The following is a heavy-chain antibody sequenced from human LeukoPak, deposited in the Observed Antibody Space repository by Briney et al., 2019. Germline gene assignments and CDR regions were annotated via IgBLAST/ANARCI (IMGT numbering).Heavy chain of an antibody. J-gene: IGHJ4*02. CDR3: ARDIRGYGDYEIFDY. V-gene: IGHV3-7*01. CDR2: IKQDGSEK. D-gene: IGHD4-17*01. CDR1: GFTFSSYW. Sequence: GGSLRLSCAASGFTFSSYWMSWVRQAPGKGLEWVANIKQDGSEKYYVDSVKGRFTISRDNAKNSLYLQMNSLRAEDTAVYYCARDIRGYGDYEIFDYWGQGTLVTVSS.